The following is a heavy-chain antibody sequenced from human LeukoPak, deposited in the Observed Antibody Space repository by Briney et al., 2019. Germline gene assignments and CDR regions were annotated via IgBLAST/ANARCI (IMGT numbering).Heavy chain of an antibody. Sequence: SGGSLRLSCAASGFTFSSYAMSWVRQAPGKGLEWVSAISGSGGSTYYADSVKGRFTISRDNSKNTLYLQMNSLRAEDTAVYYCAKDSGRFYYDSSGYYYPFDYWGQGTLVTVSS. D-gene: IGHD3-22*01. CDR2: ISGSGGST. V-gene: IGHV3-23*01. J-gene: IGHJ4*02. CDR3: AKDSGRFYYDSSGYYYPFDY. CDR1: GFTFSSYA.